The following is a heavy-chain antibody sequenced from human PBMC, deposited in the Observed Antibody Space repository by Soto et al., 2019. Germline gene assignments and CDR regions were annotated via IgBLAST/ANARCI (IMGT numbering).Heavy chain of an antibody. CDR1: GFTVSSNY. Sequence: VQLVETGGGLIQPGGSLRLSCAASGFTVSSNYMSWVRQAPGKGLEWVSVIYSGGSTYYADSVKGRFTISRDNSKNTLYLQMNSLRAEDTAVYYCAREGAVLLRAFDIWGQGTMVTVSS. CDR3: AREGAVLLRAFDI. D-gene: IGHD3-10*01. CDR2: IYSGGST. J-gene: IGHJ3*02. V-gene: IGHV3-53*02.